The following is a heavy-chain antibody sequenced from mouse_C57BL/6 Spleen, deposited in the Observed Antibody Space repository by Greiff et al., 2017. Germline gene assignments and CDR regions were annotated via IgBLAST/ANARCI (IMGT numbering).Heavy chain of an antibody. D-gene: IGHD2-13*01. CDR3: ARRTNWYFDV. V-gene: IGHV5-4*03. CDR1: GFTFSSYA. J-gene: IGHJ1*03. CDR2: ISDGGSYT. Sequence: EVKLMESGGGLVKPGGSLKLSCAASGFTFSSYAMSWVRQTPEKRLEWVATISDGGSYTYYPDNVKGRFTISRDNAKNNLYLQMSHLKSEDTAMYYCARRTNWYFDVWGTGTTVTVSS.